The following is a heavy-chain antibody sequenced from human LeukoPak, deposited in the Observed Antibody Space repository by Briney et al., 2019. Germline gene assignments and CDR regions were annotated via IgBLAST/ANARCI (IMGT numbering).Heavy chain of an antibody. Sequence: SETLSHTCTVSGGSISSSSYRWGWIRQPPGRGLEWIGCIYYSGTTYYNPSLKSRVTMSVDTSKNQFSLKLSSVTAADTAVYYCARHRSNYDYFDYWGQGTLVTVSS. CDR1: GGSISSSSYR. J-gene: IGHJ4*02. V-gene: IGHV4-39*01. CDR2: IYYSGTT. CDR3: ARHRSNYDYFDY. D-gene: IGHD4-11*01.